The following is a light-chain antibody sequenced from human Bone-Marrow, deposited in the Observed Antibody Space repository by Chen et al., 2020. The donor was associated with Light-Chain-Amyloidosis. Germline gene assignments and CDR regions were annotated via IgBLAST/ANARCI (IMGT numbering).Light chain of an antibody. V-gene: IGLV1-44*01. J-gene: IGLJ2*01. CDR1: RSNIGTFT. Sequence: QSALTQPPSASLTPGRRVTISCPGSRSNIGTFTVNWYQQLPGTAPRLLIYSNNQRPSGVPDRFSGSKSGTSASLAISWLQSEDEADYFCAAWDDSLDEVVFGGGTKLTVL. CDR2: SNN. CDR3: AAWDDSLDEVV.